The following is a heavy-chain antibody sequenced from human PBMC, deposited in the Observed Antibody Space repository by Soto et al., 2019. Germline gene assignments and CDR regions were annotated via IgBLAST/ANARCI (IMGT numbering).Heavy chain of an antibody. D-gene: IGHD3-22*01. CDR3: VKTYYGSGQPSHWFDP. CDR2: INPKSGCT. V-gene: IGHV1-2*02. Sequence: QVQLVQSGAEVKKPGASVKVSCKASGYTFTGYYIHWVRQAPGQGLEWMGWINPKSGCTNYAQRFQGRVTMTRDTSISTAYMDLSGLRSDDTATDYCVKTYYGSGQPSHWFDPWGQGTPVTVSS. CDR1: GYTFTGYY. J-gene: IGHJ5*02.